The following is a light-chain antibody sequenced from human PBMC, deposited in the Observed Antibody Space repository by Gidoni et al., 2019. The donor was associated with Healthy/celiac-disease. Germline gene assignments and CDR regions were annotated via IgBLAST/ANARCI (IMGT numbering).Light chain of an antibody. V-gene: IGKV1-39*01. CDR3: QQSYSTLPVT. Sequence: DIQMTQSPSSLSASVGDRVTITCRASQSISSYLNWYQQKPGKAPKLLSYAASSLQSGVPSRFSGSGSGTDFTLTISSLQPEDFATYYCQQSYSTLPVTFGGGTKVEIK. CDR1: QSISSY. J-gene: IGKJ4*01. CDR2: AAS.